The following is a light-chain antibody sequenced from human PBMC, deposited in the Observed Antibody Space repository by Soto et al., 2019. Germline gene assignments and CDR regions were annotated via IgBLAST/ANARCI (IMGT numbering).Light chain of an antibody. J-gene: IGKJ1*01. CDR3: QQYYGYSWT. CDR2: GAS. Sequence: AIRMTQSPSSLSASTGDRVTITCRASQDISSYLAWYQQKPGKAPKLLIYGASTLQSGVPSRFSGSGSGTAISLTTSRLQTEDFATYYCQQYYGYSWTFGQGTKVEI. V-gene: IGKV1-8*01. CDR1: QDISSY.